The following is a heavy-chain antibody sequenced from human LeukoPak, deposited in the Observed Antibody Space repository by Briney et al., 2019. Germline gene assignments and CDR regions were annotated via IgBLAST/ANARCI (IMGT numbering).Heavy chain of an antibody. Sequence: QSGGSLRLSCAASGFTFNTYAIYWVRQAPGKGLEWVSGICGSGGCTYYADSVKGRFTISRDNAKNSLYLQMNSLTAGDTAVYYCARGPPRGKYYYMDVWGKGTTVTVSS. CDR3: ARGPPRGKYYYMDV. CDR2: ICGSGGCT. D-gene: IGHD1-1*01. V-gene: IGHV3-23*01. J-gene: IGHJ6*03. CDR1: GFTFNTYA.